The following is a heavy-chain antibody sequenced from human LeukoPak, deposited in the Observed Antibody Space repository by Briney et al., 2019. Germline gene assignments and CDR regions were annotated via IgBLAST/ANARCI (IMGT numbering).Heavy chain of an antibody. Sequence: GGSLRLSCAASGFTFSDYYMSWIRQSPWKGLEWVSYIASGAGAISYADSVKGQFTISRDNAKDSLYLQMDSLRADDTAIYYCARVILGTYGLDYWGQGTLVTVSS. J-gene: IGHJ4*02. CDR1: GFTFSDYY. CDR3: ARVILGTYGLDY. D-gene: IGHD3-10*01. V-gene: IGHV3-11*01. CDR2: IASGAGAI.